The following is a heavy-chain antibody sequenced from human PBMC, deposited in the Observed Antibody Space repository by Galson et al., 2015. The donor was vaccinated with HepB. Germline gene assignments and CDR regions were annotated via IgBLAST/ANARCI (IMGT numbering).Heavy chain of an antibody. J-gene: IGHJ4*02. Sequence: CAISGDSVSSNTAVWNWIRQSPSRGLEWLGRTYYRSKFYNDYAESVKSRITINPDTSKNQISLQLNSVTPEDTAVYYCARVRQLGQGFHYWGQGTLVTVSS. CDR1: GDSVSSNTAV. CDR3: ARVRQLGQGFHY. V-gene: IGHV6-1*01. CDR2: TYYRSKFYN. D-gene: IGHD3-10*01.